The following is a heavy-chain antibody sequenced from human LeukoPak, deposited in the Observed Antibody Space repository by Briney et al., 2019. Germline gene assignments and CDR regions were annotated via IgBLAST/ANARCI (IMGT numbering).Heavy chain of an antibody. V-gene: IGHV3-66*01. Sequence: GGSLRLSCAASGFTFSNYWMHWVRQAPGKGLEWVSVIYSGGTTYYADSVKGRFTISRDNSKNTLYLQMSSLRAEDTVVYYCARENYGGTTGFDYWGQGTLVTVSS. D-gene: IGHD4-23*01. CDR2: IYSGGTT. J-gene: IGHJ4*02. CDR3: ARENYGGTTGFDY. CDR1: GFTFSNYW.